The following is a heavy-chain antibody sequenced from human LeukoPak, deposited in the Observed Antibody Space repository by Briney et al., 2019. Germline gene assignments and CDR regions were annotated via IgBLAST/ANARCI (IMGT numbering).Heavy chain of an antibody. CDR3: VRESVYYDSSAYYNVLDY. Sequence: PGGSLRLSCAASGFTFSSLSMNWVRQAPGKGLEWVSVFTSSSDYIYYADSLKGRFTVSRDNAKNSLYLQLNSLRAEDTAVYYCVRESVYYDSSAYYNVLDYWGQGTLVTVSS. J-gene: IGHJ4*02. CDR1: GFTFSSLS. D-gene: IGHD3-22*01. CDR2: FTSSSDYI. V-gene: IGHV3-21*01.